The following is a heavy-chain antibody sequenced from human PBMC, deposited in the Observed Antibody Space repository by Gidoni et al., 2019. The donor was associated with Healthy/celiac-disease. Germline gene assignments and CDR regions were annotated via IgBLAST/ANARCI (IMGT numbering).Heavy chain of an antibody. J-gene: IGHJ4*02. D-gene: IGHD2-21*02. Sequence: EVQLVQSGAEVKKPGESLKISCKGSGYSFTSTWLGWVRQMPGKGLEWMGIIYPGDSDTRYSPSFQGQVTISADKSISTAHLQWSSLKASDTAMYYCARSLKAYWGGDCYSDYFDYWGQGTLVTVSS. CDR2: IYPGDSDT. CDR1: GYSFTSTW. CDR3: ARSLKAYWGGDCYSDYFDY. V-gene: IGHV5-51*03.